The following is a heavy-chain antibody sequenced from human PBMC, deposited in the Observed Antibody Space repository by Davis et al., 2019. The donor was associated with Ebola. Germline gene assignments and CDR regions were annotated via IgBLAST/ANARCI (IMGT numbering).Heavy chain of an antibody. D-gene: IGHD3-16*01. J-gene: IGHJ5*02. CDR1: GFSSSSHW. CDR2: IRQDGSEK. Sequence: GESLKISCAASGFSSSSHWMSRVRQAPGKGLEWVANIRQDGSEKHYVDSVKGRLTITRHNAKNSLYLKMNSLRAENTAVYYWAKEAVWRFDPWGQGTLVTVSS. V-gene: IGHV3-7*03. CDR3: AKEAVWRFDP.